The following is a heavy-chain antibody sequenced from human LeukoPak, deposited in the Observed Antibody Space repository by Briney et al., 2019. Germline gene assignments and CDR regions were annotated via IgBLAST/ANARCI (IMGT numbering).Heavy chain of an antibody. CDR3: ARVSRSCYYFDY. D-gene: IGHD6-13*01. J-gene: IGHJ4*02. CDR1: GGSISIKSYY. CDR2: IYYSENT. V-gene: IGHV4-39*07. Sequence: PSETLSLTCTVSGGSISIKSYYWGWIRQTPGRGLEWIGIIYYSENTYYNPSLKSRVTLSVDTSKNHFSLKLTSVTAADTAVYYCARVSRSCYYFDYWGQGTLVTVSS.